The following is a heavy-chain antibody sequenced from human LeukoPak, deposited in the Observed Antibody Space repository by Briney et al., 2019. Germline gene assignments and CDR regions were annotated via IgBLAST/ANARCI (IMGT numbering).Heavy chain of an antibody. D-gene: IGHD3-22*01. J-gene: IGHJ4*02. V-gene: IGHV1-18*01. Sequence: ISAYNGNTNYAQKLQGRVTMTTDTSTSTAYMELRSLRSDDTAVYYCARGDSSGYYYANYWGQGTLVTVSS. CDR3: ARGDSSGYYYANY. CDR2: ISAYNGNT.